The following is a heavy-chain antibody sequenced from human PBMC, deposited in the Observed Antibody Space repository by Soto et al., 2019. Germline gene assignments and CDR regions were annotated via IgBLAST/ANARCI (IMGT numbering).Heavy chain of an antibody. V-gene: IGHV3-21*04. D-gene: IGHD2-15*01. CDR2: IISSNTYT. J-gene: IGHJ4*02. Sequence: VGSLRLSCTGSGFNFGGYTVNWVRQGPGKGLEWVSSIISSNTYTSYAATVKGRFCLSRDNAKNSVYLQINRLRTEDTALYYCASAMTKWWSPQGYWGQGTPVTVSS. CDR1: GFNFGGYT. CDR3: ASAMTKWWSPQGY.